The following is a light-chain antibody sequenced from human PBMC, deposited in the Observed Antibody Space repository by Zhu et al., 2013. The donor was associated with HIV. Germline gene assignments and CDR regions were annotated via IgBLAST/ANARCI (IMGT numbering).Light chain of an antibody. CDR2: GSS. CDR3: HQYGNSPPT. Sequence: DIVLTQSPGTLSLSPGDTATLSCRASQSVSSSFLAWYQQKIGQPPRLLITGSSNRATGIPDRFSGSGSGTDFTLTISRLEPEDSAVYYCHQYGNSPPTFGQGTKLQIK. CDR1: QSVSSSF. J-gene: IGKJ2*01. V-gene: IGKV3-20*01.